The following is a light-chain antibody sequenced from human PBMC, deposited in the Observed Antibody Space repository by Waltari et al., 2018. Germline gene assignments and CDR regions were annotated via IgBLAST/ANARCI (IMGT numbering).Light chain of an antibody. CDR2: EGS. J-gene: IGLJ2*01. V-gene: IGLV2-23*01. CDR3: CSYAGSSTV. CDR1: SRAVGSYNL. Sequence: QSALTQPASVSGSPGQSITISCTGTSRAVGSYNLVSWYQQHPGQAPKLMIYEGSKRPSGVSNRFSGSKSGNTASLTISGLQAEDEADYYCCSYAGSSTVFGGGTKLTVL.